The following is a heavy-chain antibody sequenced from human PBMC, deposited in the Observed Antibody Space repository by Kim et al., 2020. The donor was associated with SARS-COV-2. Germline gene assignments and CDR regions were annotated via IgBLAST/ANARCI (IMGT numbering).Heavy chain of an antibody. CDR1: GFTFSSYE. CDR3: ARDHGSSWFSPDAFDI. V-gene: IGHV3-48*03. Sequence: GGSLRLSCAASGFTFSSYEMNWVRQAPGKGLDWVSYISISGSTIYYADSVKGRFTISRDNAKNSLYLQMNSLRAEDTAVYYCARDHGSSWFSPDAFDIWGQGTMVTVSS. CDR2: ISISGSTI. J-gene: IGHJ3*02. D-gene: IGHD6-13*01.